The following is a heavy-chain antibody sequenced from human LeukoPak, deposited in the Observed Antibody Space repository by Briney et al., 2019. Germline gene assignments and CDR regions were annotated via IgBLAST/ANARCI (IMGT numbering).Heavy chain of an antibody. CDR1: GFTFSSYS. J-gene: IGHJ4*02. CDR3: ARDFSVAAAGTGGFDY. D-gene: IGHD6-13*01. V-gene: IGHV3-21*01. Sequence: GGSLRLSCAASGFTFSSYSMNWVRQAPGKGLEWVSSISRSSSYIYYADSVKGRFTISRDNAKNSLYLQMNSLRAEDTAVYYCARDFSVAAAGTGGFDYWGQGTLVTVSS. CDR2: ISRSSSYI.